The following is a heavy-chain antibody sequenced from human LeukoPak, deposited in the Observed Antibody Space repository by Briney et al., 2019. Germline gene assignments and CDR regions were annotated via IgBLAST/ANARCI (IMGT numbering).Heavy chain of an antibody. Sequence: GGSLRLSCIASGFAFSCYGMHWARQAPGKGLEWVAFTRYDGANDLYEDSVTGRFTISRDNSRNSLYLQMNSLRAEDTAVYYCARGDYDLLTGYYPFDYWGQGTLVTVSS. J-gene: IGHJ4*02. CDR3: ARGDYDLLTGYYPFDY. V-gene: IGHV3-30*02. D-gene: IGHD3-9*01. CDR2: TRYDGAND. CDR1: GFAFSCYG.